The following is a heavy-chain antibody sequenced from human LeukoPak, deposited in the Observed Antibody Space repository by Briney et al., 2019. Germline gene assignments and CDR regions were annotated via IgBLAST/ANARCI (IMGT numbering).Heavy chain of an antibody. CDR2: IYYSGST. Sequence: SETLSLTCTVSGGSISSYYWSWIRQPPGKGLEWIGYIYYSGSTNYNPSLKSRVTISVDTSKNQFSLKLSSVTAADTAVYYCASSGSSGWFPELYWYFDLWGRGTLVTVSS. J-gene: IGHJ2*01. D-gene: IGHD6-19*01. CDR3: ASSGSSGWFPELYWYFDL. CDR1: GGSISSYY. V-gene: IGHV4-59*08.